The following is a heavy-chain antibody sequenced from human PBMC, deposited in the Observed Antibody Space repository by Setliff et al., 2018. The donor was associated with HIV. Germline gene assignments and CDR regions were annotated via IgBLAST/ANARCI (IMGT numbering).Heavy chain of an antibody. Sequence: SETLSLTCTVSGGSISSGSYYWSWIRQPAGKGLEWIGRIYTSGSTNYNPSLKSRVTISVDTSKNQFSLNLSSVTAADTAVYYCARTYYYDKSGEGYMDVWGKGTTVTVSS. D-gene: IGHD3-22*01. CDR2: IYTSGST. CDR1: GGSISSGSYY. J-gene: IGHJ6*03. V-gene: IGHV4-61*02. CDR3: ARTYYYDKSGEGYMDV.